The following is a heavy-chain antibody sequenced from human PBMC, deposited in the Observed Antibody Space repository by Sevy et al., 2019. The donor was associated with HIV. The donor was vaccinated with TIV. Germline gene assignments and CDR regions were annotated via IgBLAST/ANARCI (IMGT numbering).Heavy chain of an antibody. J-gene: IGHJ5*02. CDR1: GGTFSSYA. V-gene: IGHV1-69*13. CDR3: AREKPPRYCSSTSCYTGGNWFDP. Sequence: ASVKVSCKASGGTFSSYAISWVRQAPGQGLEWMGGIIPIFGTANYAQKFQGRVTITADESMSTAYMELSSLRSEDTAVYYCAREKPPRYCSSTSCYTGGNWFDPWGQGTLVTVSS. CDR2: IIPIFGTA. D-gene: IGHD2-2*02.